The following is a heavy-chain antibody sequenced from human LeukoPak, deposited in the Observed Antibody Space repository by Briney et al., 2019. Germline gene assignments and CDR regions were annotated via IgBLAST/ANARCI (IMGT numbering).Heavy chain of an antibody. V-gene: IGHV3-23*01. D-gene: IGHD3-10*01. CDR3: AKALVRGVIITAFDY. CDR2: ISGSGGST. J-gene: IGHJ4*02. CDR1: GFTFSSYA. Sequence: GGSLRLSCGGSGFTFSSYAMSWVRQAPGKGLEWVSSISGSGGSTYYADSVKGRFTISRDNSKSTLYLHMNSLRAEDTAVFYCAKALVRGVIITAFDYWGQGTLVTVSS.